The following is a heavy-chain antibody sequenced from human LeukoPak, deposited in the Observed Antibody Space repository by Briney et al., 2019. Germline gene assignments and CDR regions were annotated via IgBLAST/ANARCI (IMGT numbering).Heavy chain of an antibody. Sequence: GGSLRLPCAASGFTFDDYTMSWVRQAPGKGLEWVSGINWNGGSTGYVDSVKGRFTISRDNAKNSLYLQMNSLRAEDTAMYYCARDLMFGFMDVWGKGTTVTVSS. V-gene: IGHV3-20*04. CDR1: GFTFDDYT. CDR2: INWNGGST. D-gene: IGHD3/OR15-3a*01. CDR3: ARDLMFGFMDV. J-gene: IGHJ6*03.